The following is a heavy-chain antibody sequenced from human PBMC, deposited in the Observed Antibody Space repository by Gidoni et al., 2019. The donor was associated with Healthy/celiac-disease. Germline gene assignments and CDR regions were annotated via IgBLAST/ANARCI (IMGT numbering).Heavy chain of an antibody. CDR3: ARDGDLGAFDI. CDR1: GFTFSSYW. D-gene: IGHD2-21*02. J-gene: IGHJ3*02. V-gene: IGHV3-74*01. Sequence: EVQLVECGGGLVQPGGSLRLSCAASGFTFSSYWMHWVRQAPGQGLVWVSRINSDGSSTSYADSVKGRFTISRDNAKNTLYLQINSLRAEDTAVYYCARDGDLGAFDIWGQGTMVTVSS. CDR2: INSDGSST.